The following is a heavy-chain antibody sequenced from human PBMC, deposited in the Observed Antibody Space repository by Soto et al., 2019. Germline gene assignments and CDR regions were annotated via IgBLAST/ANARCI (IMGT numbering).Heavy chain of an antibody. Sequence: QVQLVQSGDEVRKPGSSVKVSCKASGYIFVNYGIAWVRQAPGQGLEWMGWISPYSGNTHYASKVQGRLTMTTDTSTSTAYIDVGGRTADYTAVYYCAMVDNYVTPTPQDVWGQGTTVTVSS. CDR2: ISPYSGNT. J-gene: IGHJ6*02. D-gene: IGHD3-16*01. V-gene: IGHV1-18*01. CDR1: GYIFVNYG. CDR3: AMVDNYVTPTPQDV.